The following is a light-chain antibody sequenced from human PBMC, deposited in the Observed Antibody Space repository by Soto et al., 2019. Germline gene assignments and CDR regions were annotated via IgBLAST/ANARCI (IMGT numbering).Light chain of an antibody. V-gene: IGKV1-6*01. CDR2: AAS. J-gene: IGKJ4*01. CDR3: QQDYRYPLT. Sequence: AIQMTQSPSSLSASVGDRVTITCRASQGIRNGLGWYQQKPGKAPKLLIYAASNLQSGVPSRFSGSGSGTDFTLTISSLQPEDFATYCCQQDYRYPLTFGGGTKVDIK. CDR1: QGIRNG.